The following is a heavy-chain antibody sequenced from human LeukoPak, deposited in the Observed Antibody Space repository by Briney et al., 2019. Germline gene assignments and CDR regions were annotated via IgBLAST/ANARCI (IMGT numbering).Heavy chain of an antibody. Sequence: PSETLSLTCTVSGGSISSYYWSWIRQPAGKGLEWIGRIYTSGSTNYNPSLKSRVTMSVDTSKNQFSLKLSSVTAADTAVYYCARGYDFWSGYYTRARGYYFDYWGQGTLVTVSS. CDR1: GGSISSYY. J-gene: IGHJ4*02. D-gene: IGHD3-3*01. V-gene: IGHV4-4*07. CDR3: ARGYDFWSGYYTRARGYYFDY. CDR2: IYTSGST.